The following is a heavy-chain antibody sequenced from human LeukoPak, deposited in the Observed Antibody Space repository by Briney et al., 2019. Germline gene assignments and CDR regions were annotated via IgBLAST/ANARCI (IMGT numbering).Heavy chain of an antibody. V-gene: IGHV4-59*01. Sequence: PSETLSLTCTVSGGSISSYYWSWIRQPPGKGLEWIGYIYYSGSTNYNPSLKSRVTISVDTSKNQFSLKLSSVTAADTAVYYCARSRRRITIFGVANPPYYYMDVWGKGTTVTVSS. D-gene: IGHD3-3*01. CDR3: ARSRRRITIFGVANPPYYYMDV. J-gene: IGHJ6*03. CDR2: IYYSGST. CDR1: GGSISSYY.